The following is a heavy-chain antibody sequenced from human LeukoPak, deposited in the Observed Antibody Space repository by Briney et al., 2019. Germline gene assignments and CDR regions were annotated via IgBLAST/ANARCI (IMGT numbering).Heavy chain of an antibody. J-gene: IGHJ3*02. CDR3: ARAYYYDSSGYPGAFDI. Sequence: SQTLSLTCAVSGGSISSGGYSWSWIRQPPGKGLEWIGYIYHSGSTYYNPSLKSRVTISVDRSKNQFSLKLSSVTAADTAVYYCARAYYYDSSGYPGAFDIWGQGTMVTVSS. CDR1: GGSISSGGYS. D-gene: IGHD3-22*01. V-gene: IGHV4-30-2*01. CDR2: IYHSGST.